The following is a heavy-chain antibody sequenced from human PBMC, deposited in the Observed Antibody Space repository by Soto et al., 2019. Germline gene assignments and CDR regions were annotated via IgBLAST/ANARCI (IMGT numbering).Heavy chain of an antibody. V-gene: IGHV4-31*03. CDR1: GGSISSGGYY. Sequence: QVQLQESGPGLVKPSQTLSLTCTVSGGSISSGGYYWSWIRQHPGKGLEWIGYIYYSGSTYYNPSLKSRVTISVDTSKNQFSLKLSSVTAADTAVYYCAREATVVTRDYYYGMDVWGQGTTVTVSS. CDR2: IYYSGST. D-gene: IGHD4-17*01. J-gene: IGHJ6*02. CDR3: AREATVVTRDYYYGMDV.